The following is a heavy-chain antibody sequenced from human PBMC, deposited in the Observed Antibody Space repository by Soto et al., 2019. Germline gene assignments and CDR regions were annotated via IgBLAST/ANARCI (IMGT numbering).Heavy chain of an antibody. CDR3: ARYLRPAAAFDI. Sequence: QVTLKGSGPTLVKPTQTLTLTCTFSGFSLITSGVGVGWLRLPPGKALEWLAVIHWDDDKRYSPSLKTRLTITKDTSKNEVVLTMTNIDPVDTATYYCARYLRPAAAFDIWGQGTMATVSS. D-gene: IGHD1-26*01. CDR2: IHWDDDK. CDR1: GFSLITSGVG. J-gene: IGHJ3*02. V-gene: IGHV2-5*02.